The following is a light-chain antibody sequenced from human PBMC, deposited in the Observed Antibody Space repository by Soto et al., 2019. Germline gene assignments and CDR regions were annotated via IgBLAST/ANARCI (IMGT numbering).Light chain of an antibody. CDR2: GAS. J-gene: IGKJ1*01. Sequence: TQSPSTLSASVGDRVTITSRASQSISSWLAWYQQKPGQAPRLLIYGASSRATGIPDRFSGSGSGTDFTLTISRLEPEDFAVYYCQQYGSSLTWTFGQGTKVDIK. CDR1: QSISSW. CDR3: QQYGSSLTWT. V-gene: IGKV3-20*01.